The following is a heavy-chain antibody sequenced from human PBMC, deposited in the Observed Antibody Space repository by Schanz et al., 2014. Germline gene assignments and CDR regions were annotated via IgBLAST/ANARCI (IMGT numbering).Heavy chain of an antibody. CDR1: GDTFRSYT. J-gene: IGHJ3*02. V-gene: IGHV1-69*02. CDR2: IIPITGIT. D-gene: IGHD6-13*01. Sequence: QVQLVQSGAEVKKPGSSVKVSCKASGDTFRSYTINWVRHAPGQGLEWMGRIIPITGITNYAQKFQDRVTLTTDTSTSTAYMELRSLRSDDTAVYYCARNIIATARAYDIWGQGTMVTVSS. CDR3: ARNIIATARAYDI.